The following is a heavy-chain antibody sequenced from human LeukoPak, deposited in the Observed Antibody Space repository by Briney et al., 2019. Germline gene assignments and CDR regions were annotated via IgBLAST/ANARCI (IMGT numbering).Heavy chain of an antibody. CDR1: GGTFSSYA. CDR2: ISGSGGST. CDR3: AKGTRVVVVAALLGMDV. Sequence: SCKASGGTFSSYAVSWVRQAPGKGLEWVSAISGSGGSTYYADSVKGRFTISRDNSKNTLYLQMNSLRAEDTAVYYCAKGTRVVVVAALLGMDVWGQGTTVTV. J-gene: IGHJ6*02. V-gene: IGHV3-23*01. D-gene: IGHD2-15*01.